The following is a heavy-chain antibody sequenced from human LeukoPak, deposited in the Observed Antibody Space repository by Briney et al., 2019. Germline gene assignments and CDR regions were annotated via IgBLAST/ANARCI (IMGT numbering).Heavy chain of an antibody. D-gene: IGHD3-3*01. CDR3: AKHIYGVVSIQQ. CDR2: IRSRADGGTA. V-gene: IGHV3-15*01. Sequence: GSLRLSCPASGFTVSSNYMSWVRQAPGKGLEWVGRIRSRADGGTAEYATAVEGRFTISRDDSTNTLYLHMSNVKTEDTAVYYCAKHIYGVVSIQQWGQGTLVTVSS. J-gene: IGHJ1*01. CDR1: GFTVSSNY.